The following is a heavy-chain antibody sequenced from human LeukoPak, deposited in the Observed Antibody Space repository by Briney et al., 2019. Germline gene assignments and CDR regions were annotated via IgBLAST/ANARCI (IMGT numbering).Heavy chain of an antibody. CDR1: GGTFSSYA. V-gene: IGHV1-69*05. D-gene: IGHD5-12*01. CDR3: ARDGGYSGYDDY. Sequence: SVKVSCKASGGTFSSYAISWVRQAPGQGLEWMGGIIPIFGTASYAQKFQGRVTMTRDMSTSTVYMELSSLRSEDTAVYYCARDGGYSGYDDYWGQGTLVTVSS. CDR2: IIPIFGTA. J-gene: IGHJ4*02.